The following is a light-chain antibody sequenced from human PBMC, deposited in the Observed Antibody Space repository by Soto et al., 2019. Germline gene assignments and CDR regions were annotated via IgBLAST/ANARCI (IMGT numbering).Light chain of an antibody. Sequence: EIVLTQSPGTLSLSAGERATLSCRASQSVSSSYLAWYQQKPGQAPRLLIYDASNRATGIPARFSGSGSGTDFTLTISSLEPEDFAVYYCQQRINWPLTFGGGTKVDIK. CDR1: QSVSSSY. CDR2: DAS. CDR3: QQRINWPLT. J-gene: IGKJ4*01. V-gene: IGKV3D-20*02.